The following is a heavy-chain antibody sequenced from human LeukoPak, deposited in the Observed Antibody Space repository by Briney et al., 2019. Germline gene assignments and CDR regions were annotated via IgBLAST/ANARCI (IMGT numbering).Heavy chain of an antibody. CDR2: INHSGST. J-gene: IGHJ4*01. Sequence: PSETLSLTCAVYGGSFSGYYWSWIRQPPGKGLEWIGEINHSGSTNYNPSLKSRVTISVDTSKNQFSLKLSSVTAADTAVYYCATAPGWGLQYNIDYSGHGTLVTVSS. CDR3: ATAPGWGLQYNIDY. V-gene: IGHV4-34*01. CDR1: GGSFSGYY. D-gene: IGHD5-24*01.